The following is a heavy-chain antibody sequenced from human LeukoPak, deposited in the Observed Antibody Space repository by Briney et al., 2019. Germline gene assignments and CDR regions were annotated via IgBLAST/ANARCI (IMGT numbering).Heavy chain of an antibody. D-gene: IGHD2-2*01. CDR2: IRYDGSNK. CDR3: AKDSSPLGYCSSTSCYYFDY. CDR1: GFTFSSYG. V-gene: IGHV3-30*02. Sequence: PGGSLSLSCVASGFTFSSYGMNWVRQAPGKGREWVAFIRYDGSNKYYADSVKGRFTISRDNSKNTLYLQMNSLRAEATAVYYCAKDSSPLGYCSSTSCYYFDYWGQRTLVTVSS. J-gene: IGHJ4*02.